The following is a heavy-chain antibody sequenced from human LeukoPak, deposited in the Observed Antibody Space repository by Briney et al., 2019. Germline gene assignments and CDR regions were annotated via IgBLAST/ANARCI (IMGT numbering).Heavy chain of an antibody. J-gene: IGHJ5*02. D-gene: IGHD5-12*01. Sequence: ASVKVSCTASGYTFTSYDINWVRQATGQGLEWMRWMNPNSGNTGYAQKFQGRVTMTRNTSISTAYMELSSLRSEDTAVYYCARAGIVATIRNWFDPWGQGTLVTVSS. V-gene: IGHV1-8*01. CDR1: GYTFTSYD. CDR3: ARAGIVATIRNWFDP. CDR2: MNPNSGNT.